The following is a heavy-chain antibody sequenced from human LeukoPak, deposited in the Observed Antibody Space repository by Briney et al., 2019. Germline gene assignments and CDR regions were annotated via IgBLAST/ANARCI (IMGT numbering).Heavy chain of an antibody. Sequence: PSETLSLTCTVSGGSISSVSYYWSWIRQPAGKGLEWIGRIYTSGSTNYNPSLKSRVTISVDTSKNQFSLKLSSVTAADTAVYYCASRGYNYESSGYYFWGQGTLVTVSS. CDR3: ASRGYNYESSGYYF. CDR2: IYTSGST. D-gene: IGHD3-22*01. J-gene: IGHJ4*02. V-gene: IGHV4-61*02. CDR1: GGSISSVSYY.